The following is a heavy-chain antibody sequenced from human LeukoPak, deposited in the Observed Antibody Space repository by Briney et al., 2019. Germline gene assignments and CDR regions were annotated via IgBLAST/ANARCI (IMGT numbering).Heavy chain of an antibody. CDR2: TRYDGLKK. J-gene: IGHJ4*02. CDR1: GFTFSTYD. V-gene: IGHV3-30*02. CDR3: AKDRETFSSYGYFDY. Sequence: PGGSLRLSCATSGFTFSTYDMHWVRQAPGKGLEWVAHTRYDGLKKRYADSVRGRVTVSRDNSKNTLYLQMNSLRAEDTAVYYCAKDRETFSSYGYFDYWGQGTLVPVSS. D-gene: IGHD2-21*01.